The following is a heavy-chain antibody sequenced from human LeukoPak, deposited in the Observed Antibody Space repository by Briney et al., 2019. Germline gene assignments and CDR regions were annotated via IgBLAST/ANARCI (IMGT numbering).Heavy chain of an antibody. CDR1: GYTFTSYA. CDR2: FNPNSDST. Sequence: ASVKVSCKASGYTFTSYAMNWVRQAPGQGLEWMGIFNPNSDSTRYAQKFQGRVTMTRDTSTSTVYMELSSLRSEDTAVYYCARGHPQWELLYYYDYWGQGTLVTVSS. J-gene: IGHJ4*02. D-gene: IGHD1-26*01. V-gene: IGHV1-46*01. CDR3: ARGHPQWELLYYYDY.